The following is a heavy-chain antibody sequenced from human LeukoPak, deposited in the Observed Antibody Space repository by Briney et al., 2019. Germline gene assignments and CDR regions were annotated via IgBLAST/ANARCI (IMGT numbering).Heavy chain of an antibody. V-gene: IGHV3-7*01. CDR1: GFTFSSYW. D-gene: IGHD6-13*01. CDR2: IKQDGSEK. J-gene: IGHJ5*02. CDR3: ARTGIAAPTRVWFDP. Sequence: SGGSLRLSRAASGFTFSSYWMSWVRQAPGKGLEWVANIKQDGSEKYYVDSVKGRFTISRDNAKNSLYLQMNSLRAEDTAVYYCARTGIAAPTRVWFDPWGQGTLVTVSS.